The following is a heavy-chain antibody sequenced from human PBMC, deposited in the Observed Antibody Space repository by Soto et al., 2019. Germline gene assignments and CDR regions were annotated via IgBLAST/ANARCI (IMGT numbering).Heavy chain of an antibody. D-gene: IGHD1-26*01. CDR1: GFTFSSYG. J-gene: IGHJ4*02. CDR2: IWYDGSNK. CDR3: ASSLRQVGFDY. V-gene: IGHV3-33*01. Sequence: QVQLVESGGGVVQPGRSLRLSCAASGFTFSSYGMHWVRQAPGKGLEWVAVIWYDGSNKYYADSVKGRFTISRDNSKNTLYLQMNSLRAEDTAVYYCASSLRQVGFDYWGQGTLVTVSS.